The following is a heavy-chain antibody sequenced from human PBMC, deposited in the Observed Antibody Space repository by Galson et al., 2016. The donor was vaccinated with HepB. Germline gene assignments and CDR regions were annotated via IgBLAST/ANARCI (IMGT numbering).Heavy chain of an antibody. CDR3: ARAGSSYGILDY. Sequence: SLRLSCAASGFPFSSYWMSWVRQAPGKGLEWVANIKQDGSEIYYVDSVKGRFTISRDNAKNSLYLQMNSLRAEDTAVYYCARAGSSYGILDYWGQGTLATVSS. CDR2: IKQDGSEI. D-gene: IGHD2-15*01. CDR1: GFPFSSYW. V-gene: IGHV3-7*01. J-gene: IGHJ4*02.